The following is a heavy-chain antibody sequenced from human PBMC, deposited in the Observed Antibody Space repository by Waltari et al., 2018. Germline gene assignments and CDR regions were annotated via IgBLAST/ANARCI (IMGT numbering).Heavy chain of an antibody. J-gene: IGHJ4*02. D-gene: IGHD2-15*01. CDR2: IHRSGRT. CDR1: GDSMSDHYW. V-gene: IGHV4-4*02. Sequence: QLQLQQSGPGLVKPSESLSLTCGVSGDSMSDHYWWSWVRQSPDKGLVWIGQIHRSGRTHYNPSLESRVTMSIDTSNNKFSLKLSSATAADTAVYYCARDRGRGLYLDSWGQGTLVTVSP. CDR3: ARDRGRGLYLDS.